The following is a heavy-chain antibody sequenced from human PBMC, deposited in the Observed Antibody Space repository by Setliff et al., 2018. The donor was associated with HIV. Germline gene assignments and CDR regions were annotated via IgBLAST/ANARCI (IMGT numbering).Heavy chain of an antibody. D-gene: IGHD3-10*01. J-gene: IGHJ4*02. CDR3: ARAYFGSGIYY. CDR2: IYSSGST. CDR1: GGSISSCY. V-gene: IGHV4-4*09. Sequence: SETLSLTCTVSGGSISSCYWSWIRQPPGKGLEWLGHIYSSGSTNYNPSLKSRVTISVDTSKNQFSLKLYSVTAADTAVYYCARAYFGSGIYYWGQGTLVTV.